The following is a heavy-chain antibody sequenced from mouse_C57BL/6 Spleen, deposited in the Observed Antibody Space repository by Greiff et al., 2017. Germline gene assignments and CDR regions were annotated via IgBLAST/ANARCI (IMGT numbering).Heavy chain of an antibody. CDR1: GYTFTDHT. V-gene: IGHV1-78*01. CDR2: IYPRDGST. CDR3: ARPPLYYGNYVHY. Sequence: VQLQQSDAELVKPGASVKISCKVSGYTFTDHTIHWMKQRPEQGLEWIGYIYPRDGSTKYNEKFKGKATLTADKPSSTAYMQLNSLTSEDSAVYFCARPPLYYGNYVHYWGQGTTLTVSS. J-gene: IGHJ2*01. D-gene: IGHD2-1*01.